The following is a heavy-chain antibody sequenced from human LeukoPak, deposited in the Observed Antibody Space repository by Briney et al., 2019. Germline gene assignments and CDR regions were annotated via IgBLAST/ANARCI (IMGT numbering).Heavy chain of an antibody. CDR3: TRRETRAHWSTFDF. Sequence: GGSLRLSCAASGFIFSSYWMHWVRQAPGKGLVWVSRINSDGRSTTYAASVKGRFTISRDNDKNTLYLQMNSLRAEDTALFYCTRRETRAHWSTFDFWGQGTLVTVSS. CDR2: INSDGRST. V-gene: IGHV3-74*01. CDR1: GFIFSSYW. J-gene: IGHJ4*02. D-gene: IGHD2-8*02.